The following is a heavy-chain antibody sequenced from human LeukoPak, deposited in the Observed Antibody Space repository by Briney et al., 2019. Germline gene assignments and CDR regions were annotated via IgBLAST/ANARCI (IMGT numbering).Heavy chain of an antibody. D-gene: IGHD3-10*01. CDR1: GGSISSGGYY. J-gene: IGHJ4*02. CDR3: ARTRTYYDGSGTHQEVDY. CDR2: IYYSGST. V-gene: IGHV4-31*03. Sequence: SETLSLTCPVSGGSISSGGYYWSWLRQHPGMGLEWIVYIYYSGSTYYNPSLKSRVTISVDTSKNQFSLKLSSVTAADTAVYYCARTRTYYDGSGTHQEVDYWGQGTLVTVSS.